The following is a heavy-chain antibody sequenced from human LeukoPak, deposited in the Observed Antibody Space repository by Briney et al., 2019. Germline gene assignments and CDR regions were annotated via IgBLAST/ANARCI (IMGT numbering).Heavy chain of an antibody. CDR1: GITVSNYG. CDR2: VSGSGGGT. V-gene: IGHV3-23*01. J-gene: IGHJ4*02. Sequence: GGSLRLSCAVSGITVSNYGMSWVRQAPGKGLEWVAGVSGSGGGTNYADSVKGRFTISRDNFKNTLYLQMNSLRAEDTAVYFCAKRGVVIRVILVGFHKEAYYFDSWGQGALVTVSS. D-gene: IGHD3-22*01. CDR3: AKRGVVIRVILVGFHKEAYYFDS.